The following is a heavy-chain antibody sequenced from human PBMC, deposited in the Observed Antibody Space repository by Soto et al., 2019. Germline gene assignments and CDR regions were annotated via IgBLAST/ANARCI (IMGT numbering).Heavy chain of an antibody. CDR1: GFTFSSYG. D-gene: IGHD2-2*01. CDR3: AKAEIQYQLLKSLSPTSYMDV. Sequence: GGSLRLSCAASGFTFSSYGMHWVRQAPGKGLEWVAVISYDGSNKYYADSVKGRFTISRDNSKNTLYLQMNSLRAEDTAVYYCAKAEIQYQLLKSLSPTSYMDVWGKGTTVTVSS. J-gene: IGHJ6*03. CDR2: ISYDGSNK. V-gene: IGHV3-30*18.